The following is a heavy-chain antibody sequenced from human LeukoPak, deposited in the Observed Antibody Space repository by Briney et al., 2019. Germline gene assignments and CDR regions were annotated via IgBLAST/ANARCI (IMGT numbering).Heavy chain of an antibody. CDR3: ARRHNYGSESYSFFDL. J-gene: IGHJ4*02. D-gene: IGHD3-10*01. CDR2: IYPGDSDT. Sequence: GESLKISCKGSGYNFFSCWIAWVRQMPGKGLEWMGIIYPGDSDTRYSPSFEGQVTISADRTTTTAYLQWSSLKASDTAIYYCARRHNYGSESYSFFDLWGQGTLVTVSS. V-gene: IGHV5-51*01. CDR1: GYNFFSCW.